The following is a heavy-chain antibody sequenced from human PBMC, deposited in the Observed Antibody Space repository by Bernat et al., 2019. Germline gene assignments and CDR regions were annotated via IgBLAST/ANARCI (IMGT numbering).Heavy chain of an antibody. CDR2: IRSKANSYAT. CDR1: GFTFSGSA. D-gene: IGHD3-22*01. J-gene: IGHJ6*02. CDR3: TRLTNYYDSSGPDYYYYGMDV. Sequence: EVQLVESGGGLVKPGGSLRLSCAASGFTFSGSAMHWVRQASGKGLEWVGRIRSKANSYATAYAASVKGRFTISRDDSKNTAYLQMNSLKTEDTAVYYCTRLTNYYDSSGPDYYYYGMDVWGQGTTVTVSS. V-gene: IGHV3-73*01.